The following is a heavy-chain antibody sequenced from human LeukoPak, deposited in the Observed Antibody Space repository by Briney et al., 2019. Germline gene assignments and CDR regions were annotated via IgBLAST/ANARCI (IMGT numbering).Heavy chain of an antibody. CDR3: AKDITVATTEGLMDV. CDR1: GFTFSSYG. CDR2: ISYDGSNK. J-gene: IGHJ6*02. V-gene: IGHV3-30*18. D-gene: IGHD5-12*01. Sequence: GGSLRLSCAASGFTFSSYGMHWVRQAPGKGLEWVAVISYDGSNKYYADSVKGRFTISRDNSKNTLYLQMNSLRAEDTAVYYCAKDITVATTEGLMDVWGQGTTVTVS.